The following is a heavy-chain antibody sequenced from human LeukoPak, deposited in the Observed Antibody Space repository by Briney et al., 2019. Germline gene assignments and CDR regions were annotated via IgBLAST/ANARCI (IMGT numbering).Heavy chain of an antibody. D-gene: IGHD3-10*01. V-gene: IGHV4-30-4*01. Sequence: SETLSLTCTVSGGPISSGDYYWSWIRQPPGKGLEWIGYIYYSGSTYYNPSLKSRVTISVDTSKNQFSLKLSSVTAADTAVYYCARDSPRYYGSGRSALRLGFDPWGQGTLVTVSS. CDR2: IYYSGST. CDR1: GGPISSGDYY. CDR3: ARDSPRYYGSGRSALRLGFDP. J-gene: IGHJ5*02.